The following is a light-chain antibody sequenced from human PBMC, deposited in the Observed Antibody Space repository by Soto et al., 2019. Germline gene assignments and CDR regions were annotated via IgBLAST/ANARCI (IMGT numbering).Light chain of an antibody. CDR1: NGDIGGHNY. CDR2: GVS. J-gene: IGLJ3*02. CDR3: SSYISSSIRV. V-gene: IGLV2-14*01. Sequence: QSALTQPASVSGSPGQSITISCTGTNGDIGGHNYVSWYQQHPGKAPKLMIYGVSNRPSGVSNRFSGSKSGNTASLTISGLQAEDEADYYCSSYISSSIRVFGGGTKLTVL.